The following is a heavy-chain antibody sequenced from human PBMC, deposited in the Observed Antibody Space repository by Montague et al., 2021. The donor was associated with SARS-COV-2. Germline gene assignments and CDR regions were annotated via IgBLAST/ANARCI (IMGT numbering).Heavy chain of an antibody. V-gene: IGHV4-61*02. Sequence: TLSLTCTVSGGSISSGSYYWTWIRQPAGKGLEWIGRIYTSGSANYNASLKSRVTISLDTPKNQFSLKLSSVTAADTAVYYCARDRERYDASDYSGVYYYYGMDVWGQGTTVTVSS. J-gene: IGHJ6*02. CDR2: IYTSGSA. CDR1: GGSISSGSYY. CDR3: ARDRERYDASDYSGVYYYYGMDV. D-gene: IGHD3-22*01.